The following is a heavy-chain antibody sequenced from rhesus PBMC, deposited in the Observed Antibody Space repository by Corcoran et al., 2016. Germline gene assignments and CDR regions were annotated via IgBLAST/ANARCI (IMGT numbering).Heavy chain of an antibody. Sequence: EVQLVQSGAEVKKPGASVKVSCKVSGYTFTALSMHWVRQATGTGLEWMGGVYTEEGEKKQAEKCKGRVTMTEDTSTDTAYMELSSLRSEDTAVYYCARGGYSSGWYYFDYWGQGVLVTVSS. CDR2: VYTEEGEK. J-gene: IGHJ4*01. V-gene: IGHV1-156*01. CDR1: GYTFTALS. D-gene: IGHD6-31*01. CDR3: ARGGYSSGWYYFDY.